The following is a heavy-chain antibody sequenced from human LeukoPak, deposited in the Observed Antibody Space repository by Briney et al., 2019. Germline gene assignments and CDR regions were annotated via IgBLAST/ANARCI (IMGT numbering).Heavy chain of an antibody. CDR2: IIPIFGTA. V-gene: IGHV1-69*13. D-gene: IGHD3-22*01. CDR1: GGTFSSYA. J-gene: IGHJ4*02. Sequence: AASVKVSCKASGGTFSSYAISWVRQAPGQGLEWMGGIIPIFGTANYAQKFQGRVTITADESTSTAYMELSSLRSEDTAVYYCARESRSGSVFFDYWGQGTLVTVSS. CDR3: ARESRSGSVFFDY.